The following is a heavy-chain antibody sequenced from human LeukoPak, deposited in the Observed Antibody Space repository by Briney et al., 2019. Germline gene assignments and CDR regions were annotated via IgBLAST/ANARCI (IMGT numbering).Heavy chain of an antibody. V-gene: IGHV3-48*01. CDR3: ARGRPGNY. J-gene: IGHJ4*02. CDR2: ISSSSSTI. Sequence: GGSLRLSCAASGFSFSSYSMNWVRQAPGKGLEWVSYISSSSSTIYYADSAKGRFTISRDNAKNSLYLQMNSLRAEDTAVYYCARGRPGNYWGQGTLLTVSS. CDR1: GFSFSSYS.